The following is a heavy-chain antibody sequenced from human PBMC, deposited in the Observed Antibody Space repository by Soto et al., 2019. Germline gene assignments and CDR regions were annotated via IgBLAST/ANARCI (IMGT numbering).Heavy chain of an antibody. CDR3: ARESRGGHFDY. CDR2: ISGSGAYT. J-gene: IGHJ4*02. Sequence: GGSLRLSCAASGFTFSTYAMSWVRQAPGKGLEWVSGISGSGAYTYHADSVKGRFTISRDISKNTLFLQVNSLRAEDTAVYYCARESRGGHFDYWGQGT. V-gene: IGHV3-23*01. D-gene: IGHD3-10*01. CDR1: GFTFSTYA.